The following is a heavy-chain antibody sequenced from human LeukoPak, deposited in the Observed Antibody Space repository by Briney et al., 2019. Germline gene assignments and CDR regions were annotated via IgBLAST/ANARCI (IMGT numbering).Heavy chain of an antibody. D-gene: IGHD1-7*01. V-gene: IGHV4-39*07. CDR1: GDSISSSSYY. CDR3: ARHLEGTTWDY. J-gene: IGHJ4*02. Sequence: PSETLSLTCTVSGDSISSSSYYWGWIRQPPGKGLEWIGSISYSGGSYYTPSLRSRVTISVDTSKNQFSLKLSSVTAADTAVYYCARHLEGTTWDYWGQGTLVTVSS. CDR2: ISYSGGS.